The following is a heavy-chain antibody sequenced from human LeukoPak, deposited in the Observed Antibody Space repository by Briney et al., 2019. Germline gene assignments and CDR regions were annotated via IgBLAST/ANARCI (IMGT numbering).Heavy chain of an antibody. CDR1: GYTFTSYD. CDR2: MDPNSGNT. V-gene: IGHV1-8*01. J-gene: IGHJ4*02. D-gene: IGHD3-10*01. Sequence: ASVKVSCKASGYTFTSYDINWVRQATGQGLEWMGWMDPNSGNTGYAQKFQGRVTMTEDTSTDTAYMELSSLRSEDTAVYYCGTRPLWFGELSRDYWGQGTLVTVSS. CDR3: GTRPLWFGELSRDY.